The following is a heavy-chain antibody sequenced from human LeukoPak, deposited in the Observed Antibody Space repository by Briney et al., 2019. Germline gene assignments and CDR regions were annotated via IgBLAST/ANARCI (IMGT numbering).Heavy chain of an antibody. CDR2: IKQDGSEK. D-gene: IGHD2-15*01. J-gene: IGHJ6*03. CDR1: EFTFSSYW. V-gene: IGHV3-7*01. Sequence: PGGSLRLSCAASEFTFSSYWMSWVRQAPGKGLEWVANIKQDGSEKYYVDSVKGRFTISRDNAKNSLYLQMNSLRAEDTAVYYCARVLCSGGSCYSVLYYYMDVWGKGTTATVSS. CDR3: ARVLCSGGSCYSVLYYYMDV.